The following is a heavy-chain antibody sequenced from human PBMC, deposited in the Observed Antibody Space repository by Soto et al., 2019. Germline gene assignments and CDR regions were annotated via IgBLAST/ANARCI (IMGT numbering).Heavy chain of an antibody. J-gene: IGHJ6*02. D-gene: IGHD1-7*01. CDR1: GYTFIGHY. Sequence: QVQLVQSGAEVTKPGASVKVSCKASGYTFIGHYLHWMRQAPGQGLEWLGWTNPSSGATNFAQKFQGRVTMTRDTSISTAYLELSRLRSDDTAVYYCARETGTTGNYYFGMDVWGQGTTVTVSS. CDR2: TNPSSGAT. CDR3: ARETGTTGNYYFGMDV. V-gene: IGHV1-2*02.